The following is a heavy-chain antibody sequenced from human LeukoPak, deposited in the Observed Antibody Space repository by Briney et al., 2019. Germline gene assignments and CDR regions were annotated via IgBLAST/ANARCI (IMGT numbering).Heavy chain of an antibody. D-gene: IGHD6-13*01. CDR3: ARQSADSSSWNFDAFDI. J-gene: IGHJ3*02. CDR2: INPNSGGT. CDR1: GYTFTGYY. V-gene: IGHV1-2*02. Sequence: GASVKVSCTASGYTFTGYYMHWVRQAPGQGLEWMGWINPNSGGTNYAQKFQGRVTMTRDTSISTAYLQWSSLRASVTAIYYCARQSADSSSWNFDAFDIWGQGTMVTVSS.